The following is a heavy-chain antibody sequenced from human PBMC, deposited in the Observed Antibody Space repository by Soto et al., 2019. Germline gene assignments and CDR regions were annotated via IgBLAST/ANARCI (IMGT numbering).Heavy chain of an antibody. Sequence: GNPSLTCDVSGGSIDNSHSFWVWVRQPPGKGLEFIGSVYYSGGAYYSPSLKSRVTVSVDTSKNQLSLRVNSVTAADTAVYYCLRVVDAATRHIASDSCVQVSLV. CDR1: GGSIDNSHSF. CDR2: VYYSGGA. J-gene: IGHJ4*02. CDR3: LRVVDAATRHIASDS. D-gene: IGHD2-15*01. V-gene: IGHV4-39*05.